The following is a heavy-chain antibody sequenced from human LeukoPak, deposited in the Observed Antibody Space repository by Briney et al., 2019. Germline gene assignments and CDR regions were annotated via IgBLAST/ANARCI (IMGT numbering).Heavy chain of an antibody. CDR3: AKDVGRYGDYSRGDDY. Sequence: GGSLRPSCAASGFTFSSYAMSWVRQAPGKGLEWVSAISGSGGSTYYADSVKGRFTISRDNSKNTLYLQMNSLRAEDTAVYYCAKDVGRYGDYSRGDDYWGQGTLVTVSS. CDR2: ISGSGGST. CDR1: GFTFSSYA. D-gene: IGHD4-17*01. J-gene: IGHJ4*02. V-gene: IGHV3-23*01.